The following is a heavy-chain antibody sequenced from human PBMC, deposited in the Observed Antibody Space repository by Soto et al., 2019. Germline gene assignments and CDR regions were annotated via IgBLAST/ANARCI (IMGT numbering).Heavy chain of an antibody. Sequence: SVKVSCEASGGTFSSYAISWVRQAPGQGLEWMGGTIPIFGTANYAQKFQGRFTISRDNAKNSLYLQMNSLRAEDTALYHCARDRDSSGWYYFDYWGQGTLVTVSS. CDR1: GGTFSSYA. J-gene: IGHJ4*02. D-gene: IGHD6-19*01. CDR3: ARDRDSSGWYYFDY. V-gene: IGHV1-69*05. CDR2: TIPIFGTA.